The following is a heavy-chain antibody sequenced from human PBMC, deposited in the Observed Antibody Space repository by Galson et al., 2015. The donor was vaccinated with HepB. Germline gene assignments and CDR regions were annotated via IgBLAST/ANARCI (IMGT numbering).Heavy chain of an antibody. D-gene: IGHD6-25*01. Sequence: PALVKPTQTLTLTCTFSGFSLSTSGVGVGWIRQPPGKALEWLAFIYWDNDKRYSPSLKSRLTITKDTSKNQVVLTMTNMDPVDTATYYCAQRQWYSGDWNVGWFDPWGQGVLVTVSS. J-gene: IGHJ5*02. V-gene: IGHV2-5*02. CDR3: AQRQWYSGDWNVGWFDP. CDR2: IYWDNDK. CDR1: GFSLSTSGVG.